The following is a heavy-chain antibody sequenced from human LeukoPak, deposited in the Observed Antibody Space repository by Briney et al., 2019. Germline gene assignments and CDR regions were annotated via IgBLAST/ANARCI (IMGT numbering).Heavy chain of an antibody. D-gene: IGHD2-15*01. CDR1: GGSISSSTYY. J-gene: IGHJ4*02. Sequence: PSETLSLTCTVSGGSISSSTYYWGWIRQPPGKGLEWIGSIYYSGSTYYNPSLKSRVTISVDTSKNQFSLKLTSVTAADTAVYYCARGGWNKFDYWGQGTLVTVSS. V-gene: IGHV4-39*01. CDR2: IYYSGST. CDR3: ARGGWNKFDY.